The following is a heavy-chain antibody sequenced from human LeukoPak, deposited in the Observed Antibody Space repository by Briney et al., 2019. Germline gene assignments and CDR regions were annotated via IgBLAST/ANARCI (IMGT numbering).Heavy chain of an antibody. D-gene: IGHD1-1*01. CDR3: ARSIRPTYRFDP. CDR1: EYTHTDYY. Sequence: ASVKDSCKACEYTHTDYYIHWVRQARGQGLEWIGLIDPKSGGTKYGQKFQGRVNMTRETSISTAYMELSRLNSDDTAVYYCARSIRPTYRFDPWGQGTPVTVSS. J-gene: IGHJ5*02. CDR2: IDPKSGGT. V-gene: IGHV1-2*02.